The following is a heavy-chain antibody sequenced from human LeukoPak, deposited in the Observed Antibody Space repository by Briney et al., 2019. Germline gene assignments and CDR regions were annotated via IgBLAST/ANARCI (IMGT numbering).Heavy chain of an antibody. CDR3: TRARGYCSSTSCPFPVDAFDI. D-gene: IGHD2-2*01. J-gene: IGHJ3*02. Sequence: GASVKVSCKASGYTFTGYYMHWVRQAPGQGLEWMGWINPNSGGTNYAQKFQGRVTMTRDTSISTAYMELSRLRSDDTAVYYCTRARGYCSSTSCPFPVDAFDIWGQGTMVTVSS. CDR2: INPNSGGT. V-gene: IGHV1-2*02. CDR1: GYTFTGYY.